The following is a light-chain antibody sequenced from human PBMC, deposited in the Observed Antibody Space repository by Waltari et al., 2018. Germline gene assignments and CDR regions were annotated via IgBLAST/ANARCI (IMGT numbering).Light chain of an antibody. CDR3: LQYDSDART. V-gene: IGKV1-5*03. CDR2: NAS. Sequence: DIQMTQSPSTLSASVRDRVTITCRASQSISTLLSWYQQKPGKVPTLLIYNASKLESGVPSRFSGSGSGTEFTLTISSLQPDDFAGYHCLQYDSDARTFGQGTKVEIK. J-gene: IGKJ1*01. CDR1: QSISTL.